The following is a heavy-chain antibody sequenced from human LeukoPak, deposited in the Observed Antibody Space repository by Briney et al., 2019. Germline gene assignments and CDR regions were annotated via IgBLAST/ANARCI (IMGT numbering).Heavy chain of an antibody. CDR2: ISSSSTYT. D-gene: IGHD6-13*01. J-gene: IGHJ4*02. Sequence: GGSLRLSCAASGFTFSDYHMSWIRQAPGKGLEWVSYISSSSTYTNYADSVKGRFTISRDNAKNSLYLQMNSLRAEDTAVYYCASKQHLEYWGQGTLVTVSS. CDR3: ASKQHLEY. CDR1: GFTFSDYH. V-gene: IGHV3-11*06.